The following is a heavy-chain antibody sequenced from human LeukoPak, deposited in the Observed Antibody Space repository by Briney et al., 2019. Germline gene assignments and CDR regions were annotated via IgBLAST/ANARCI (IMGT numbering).Heavy chain of an antibody. CDR2: IYYSGNT. V-gene: IGHV4-39*07. J-gene: IGHJ4*02. CDR1: GVSISSSNSY. D-gene: IGHD5-18*01. CDR3: AREGPGYSY. Sequence: PSETLSLTCTVSGVSISSSNSYWGWIRQPPGKGLEWIGSIYYSGNTYYNASLKSRVTISVDTSKNQFSLKLSSVTAADTAVYYCAREGPGYSYWSQGTLVTVSS.